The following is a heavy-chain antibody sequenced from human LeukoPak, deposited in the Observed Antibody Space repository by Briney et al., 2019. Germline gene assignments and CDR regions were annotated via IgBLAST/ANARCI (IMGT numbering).Heavy chain of an antibody. D-gene: IGHD3-22*01. J-gene: IGHJ4*02. CDR1: GYTFTGYY. CDR3: ARLASLYDSSGYYWGDY. V-gene: IGHV1-2*02. CDR2: INPNSGGT. Sequence: ASVKVSCKASGYTFTGYYMHWVRQAPGQGLEWMGWINPNSGGTNYAQKFQGRVTITRDTSISTAYMELSRLRSDDTAVYYCARLASLYDSSGYYWGDYWGQGTLVTVSS.